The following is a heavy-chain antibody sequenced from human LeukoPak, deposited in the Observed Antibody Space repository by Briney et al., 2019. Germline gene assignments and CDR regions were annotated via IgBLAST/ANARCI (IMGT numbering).Heavy chain of an antibody. CDR3: ARGKGDYDILTGQLY. J-gene: IGHJ4*02. V-gene: IGHV3-33*01. Sequence: GGSLRLSCAASGFTFSSYGMHWVRQAPGKGLEWVAVIWYDGSNKYYADSVKGRFTISRDNSKNTLYLQMNSLRAEDTAVYYCARGKGDYDILTGQLYWGQGTLVTVSS. D-gene: IGHD3-9*01. CDR2: IWYDGSNK. CDR1: GFTFSSYG.